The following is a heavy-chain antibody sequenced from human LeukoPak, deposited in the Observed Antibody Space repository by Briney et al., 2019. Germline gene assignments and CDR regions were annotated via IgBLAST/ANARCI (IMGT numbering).Heavy chain of an antibody. V-gene: IGHV3-74*01. CDR1: GFTFSSYW. J-gene: IGHJ5*02. CDR2: IYVDGRTT. Sequence: GSLRLSCTASGFTFSSYWMHWVRQPPGKGLVWVSRIYVDGRTTNYADSVKGRFTISRDNAKNTVYLEMNSLSVEDTATYYCIRDFRSADLWGQGTLVTVTS. CDR3: IRDFRSADL.